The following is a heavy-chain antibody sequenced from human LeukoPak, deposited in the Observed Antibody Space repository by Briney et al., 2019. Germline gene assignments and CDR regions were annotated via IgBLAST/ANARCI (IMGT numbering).Heavy chain of an antibody. D-gene: IGHD3-10*01. CDR2: INHSGST. V-gene: IGHV4-34*01. CDR1: GGSFSGYY. CDR3: ARRERITMVRGAHYYYYYYMDV. Sequence: SETLSITCAVYGGSFSGYYWSWIRQPPGKGLEWIGEINHSGSTNYNPSLKSRVTISVDTSKNQFSLKLSSVTAADTAVYYCARRERITMVRGAHYYYYYYMDVWGKGTTVTVSS. J-gene: IGHJ6*03.